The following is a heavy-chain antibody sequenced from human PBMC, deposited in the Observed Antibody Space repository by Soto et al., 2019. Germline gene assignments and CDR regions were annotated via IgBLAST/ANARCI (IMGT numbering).Heavy chain of an antibody. D-gene: IGHD3-22*01. CDR1: GFTFSSYE. J-gene: IGHJ3*02. Sequence: GGSLRLSCAASGFTFSSYEMNWVRQAPGKGLEWVSYISSSGSTIYYADSVKGRFTISRDNAKNSLYLQMNSLRAEDTAVYYCAASRHDSSGYYYYDAFDIWGQGIMVTVS. CDR2: ISSSGSTI. CDR3: AASRHDSSGYYYYDAFDI. V-gene: IGHV3-48*03.